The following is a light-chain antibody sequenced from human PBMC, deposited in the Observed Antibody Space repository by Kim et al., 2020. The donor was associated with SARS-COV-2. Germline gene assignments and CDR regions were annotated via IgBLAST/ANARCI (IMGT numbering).Light chain of an antibody. CDR2: LDGSGNH. Sequence: QLVLTQSPSAYASLRSSVKLTLSLSSGHTNYIIAWHQQQPGKAPRYLMNLDGSGNHNRGTEIPDRFSGSSSGDDRYLTISNLQSEDEADYYCETWDNNNWLLAGGPRLTVL. CDR3: ETWDNNNWL. V-gene: IGLV4-60*03. J-gene: IGLJ3*02. CDR1: SGHTNYI.